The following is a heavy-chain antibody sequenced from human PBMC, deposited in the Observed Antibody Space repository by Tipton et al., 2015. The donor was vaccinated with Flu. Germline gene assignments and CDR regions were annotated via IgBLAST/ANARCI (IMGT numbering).Heavy chain of an antibody. J-gene: IGHJ4*02. CDR1: GGSISSGGYY. CDR2: IYYSGST. Sequence: TLSLTCTVSGGSISSGGYYWSWIRQHPGKGLEWIGYIYYSGSTYYNPSLKSRVTISVDTSKNQFSLKLSSVTAADTAVYYCARVSGWWGYYFDYWGQGTLVTVSS. CDR3: ARVSGWWGYYFDY. D-gene: IGHD6-19*01. V-gene: IGHV4-31*03.